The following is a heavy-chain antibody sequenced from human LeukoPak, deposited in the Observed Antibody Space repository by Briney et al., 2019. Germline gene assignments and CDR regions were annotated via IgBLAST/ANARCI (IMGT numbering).Heavy chain of an antibody. J-gene: IGHJ5*02. CDR3: ARDSSGYLYNWSDP. V-gene: IGHV5-51*01. CDR1: GYSFTNYW. CDR2: IYPGDSDT. D-gene: IGHD3-22*01. Sequence: RGASLEISCKGSGYSFTNYWIAWVRPLPGKGLEWMGSIYPGDSDTRYSPSFQGQVTISADKSISTAYLQWRSLKASDTAMYYCARDSSGYLYNWSDPWGQGTLVTVFS.